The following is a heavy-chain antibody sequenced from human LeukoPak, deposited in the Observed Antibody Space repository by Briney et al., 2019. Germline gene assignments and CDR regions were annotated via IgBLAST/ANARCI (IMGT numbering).Heavy chain of an antibody. CDR1: GFNFNNYW. D-gene: IGHD6-6*01. J-gene: IGHJ5*02. CDR2: IKDDGSEE. CDR3: ARDGPYSTSSTHPP. Sequence: KPGGSLRLSCAASGFNFNNYWMSWLRQAPGKGLEWVANIKDDGSEEYYGDSVKGRFTIVRDNAYNSLYLQMNSLRAEDTAVYYCARDGPYSTSSTHPPWGQGTLVTVSS. V-gene: IGHV3-7*03.